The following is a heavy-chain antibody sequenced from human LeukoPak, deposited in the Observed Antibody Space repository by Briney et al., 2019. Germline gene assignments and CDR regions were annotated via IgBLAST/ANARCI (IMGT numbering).Heavy chain of an antibody. CDR1: GYTFTSYA. CDR3: ARVTVAGTSIRFDP. J-gene: IGHJ5*02. D-gene: IGHD6-19*01. V-gene: IGHV7-4-1*02. CDR2: INTNTGNP. Sequence: GASVKVSCKASGYTFTSYAMNWVRQAPGQGLEWMGWINTNTGNPTYAQGFTGRFVFSLDTSVSTAYLQISSLKAEDTAVYYCARVTVAGTSIRFDPWGQGTLVTVSS.